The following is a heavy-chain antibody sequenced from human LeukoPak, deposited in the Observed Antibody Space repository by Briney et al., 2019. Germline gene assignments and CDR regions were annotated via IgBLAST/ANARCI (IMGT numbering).Heavy chain of an antibody. D-gene: IGHD2-21*01. J-gene: IGHJ3*02. CDR3: VRVAKACGGDCYSDAFDI. CDR2: INHSGST. Sequence: SETLSLTCAVYGGSFSGYYWSWIRQPPGKGLEWIGEINHSGSTNYNPSLKSRVAISVDTSKNQFSLKLSSVTAADTAVYYCVRVAKACGGDCYSDAFDIWGQGTMVTVSS. CDR1: GGSFSGYY. V-gene: IGHV4-34*01.